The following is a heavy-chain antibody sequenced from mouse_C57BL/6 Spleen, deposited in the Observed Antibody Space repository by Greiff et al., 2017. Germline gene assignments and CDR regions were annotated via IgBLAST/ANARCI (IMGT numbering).Heavy chain of an antibody. J-gene: IGHJ3*01. CDR2: IYPGNSDT. CDR1: GYTFTSYW. Sequence: VQLQQSGTVLARPGASVKMSCKTSGYTFTSYWLHWVKQRPGQGLEWIGAIYPGNSDTSYNQEFKGKAKLTAVTSASTAYMELSSLTNEYSAVYYCTRSLYYGFAYWGQGTLVTVSA. CDR3: TRSLYYGFAY. V-gene: IGHV1-5*01. D-gene: IGHD2-1*01.